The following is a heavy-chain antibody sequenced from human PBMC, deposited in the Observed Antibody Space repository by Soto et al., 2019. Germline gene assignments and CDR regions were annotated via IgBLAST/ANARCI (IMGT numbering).Heavy chain of an antibody. J-gene: IGHJ6*02. Sequence: VHLLESGGGLVQPGGSLRLSCAASGFTFSSYAMHWVRQAPGKGLEWVAVISYDGSNKYYADSVKGRFTISRDNSKNTLYLQMNSLRAEDTAVYYCATQPQIAAAVGYYYYGMDVWGQGTTVTVSS. D-gene: IGHD6-13*01. V-gene: IGHV3-30-3*01. CDR3: ATQPQIAAAVGYYYYGMDV. CDR2: ISYDGSNK. CDR1: GFTFSSYA.